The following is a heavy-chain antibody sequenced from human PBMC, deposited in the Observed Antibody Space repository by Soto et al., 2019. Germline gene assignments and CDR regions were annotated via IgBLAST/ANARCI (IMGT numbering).Heavy chain of an antibody. J-gene: IGHJ4*02. V-gene: IGHV1-2*04. CDR3: ARDMWHQQYFFDY. CDR2: INPKSGGT. D-gene: IGHD2-2*01. CDR1: GYTFTGYY. Sequence: ASVKVSCKASGYTFTGYYMHWVRQAPGQGLEWMGWINPKSGGTKYAQKFQGLVTMTRDTSISTAYMEINRLRSDDTAVYYCARDMWHQQYFFDYWGQGSLVTVSS.